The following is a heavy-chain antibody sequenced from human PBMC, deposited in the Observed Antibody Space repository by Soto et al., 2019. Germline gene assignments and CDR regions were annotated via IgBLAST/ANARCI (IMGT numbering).Heavy chain of an antibody. V-gene: IGHV3-21*01. D-gene: IGHD3-10*01. Sequence: EVQLVESGGGLVKPGGSLRPSCAASGFTFSSYSMNWVRQAPGKGLEWVSSISSSSSYIYYADSVKGRFTISRDNAKNSLYLQMNSLRAEDTAVYYCARVGYYGSGSSLYYGMDVWGQGTTVTVSS. CDR3: ARVGYYGSGSSLYYGMDV. CDR2: ISSSSSYI. J-gene: IGHJ6*02. CDR1: GFTFSSYS.